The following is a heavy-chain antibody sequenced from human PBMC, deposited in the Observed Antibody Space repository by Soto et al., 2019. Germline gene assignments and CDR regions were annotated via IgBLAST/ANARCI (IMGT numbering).Heavy chain of an antibody. CDR1: GYTFTGYY. CDR2: INPNSGGT. Sequence: ASVKVSCKASGYTFTGYYMHWVRQALGQGLEWMGWINPNSGGTNYAQKFQGRVTMTRDTSISTAYMELSRLRSDDTAVYYCARGRFLEWLYYYYYGMDVWGQGTTVTVSS. J-gene: IGHJ6*02. V-gene: IGHV1-2*02. D-gene: IGHD3-3*01. CDR3: ARGRFLEWLYYYYYGMDV.